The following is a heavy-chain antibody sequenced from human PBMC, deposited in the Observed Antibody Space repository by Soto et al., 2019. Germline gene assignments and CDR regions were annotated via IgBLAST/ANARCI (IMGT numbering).Heavy chain of an antibody. CDR1: GFNFEDYT. Sequence: PEWSLRLFLAASGFNFEDYTMQRVRQAPGPGLEWAPLISWDGGSTYYADSVKGRFTISRDNSKNSLYLQMTSLRTEDTALYYFAKDFIAARIHYYYGTDERGKGTT. V-gene: IGHV3-43*01. CDR2: ISWDGGST. D-gene: IGHD6-6*01. CDR3: AKDFIAARIHYYYGTDE. J-gene: IGHJ6*04.